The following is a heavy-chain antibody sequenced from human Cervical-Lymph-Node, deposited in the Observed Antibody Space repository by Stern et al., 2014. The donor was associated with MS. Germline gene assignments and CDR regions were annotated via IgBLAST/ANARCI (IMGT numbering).Heavy chain of an antibody. Sequence: QLQLQESGPGLVKPSETLSLTCTVSGGSISSSSYYWGWIRQPPGKGLEWIGSIYYSGSTYYNPSLKSRVTISVDTSKNQFSLKLSSVTAADTAVYYCARQPNLGVAWFDPWGQGTLVTVSS. CDR3: ARQPNLGVAWFDP. V-gene: IGHV4-39*01. CDR1: GGSISSSSYY. CDR2: IYYSGST. D-gene: IGHD2-15*01. J-gene: IGHJ5*02.